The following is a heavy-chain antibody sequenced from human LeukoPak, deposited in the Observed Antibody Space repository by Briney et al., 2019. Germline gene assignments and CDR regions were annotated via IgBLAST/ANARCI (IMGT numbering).Heavy chain of an antibody. CDR1: GFTFSSYG. CDR2: IRYDGSNK. CDR3: ARDHLSSGSSPDYYYYYYMDV. V-gene: IGHV3-30*02. Sequence: GGSLRLSCAASGFTFSSYGMHWVRQAPGKGLEWVAFIRYDGSNKYYADSVKGRFTISRDNAKNTLYLQMNSLRAEDTAVYYCARDHLSSGSSPDYYYYYYMDVWGKGTTVTISS. J-gene: IGHJ6*03. D-gene: IGHD6-19*01.